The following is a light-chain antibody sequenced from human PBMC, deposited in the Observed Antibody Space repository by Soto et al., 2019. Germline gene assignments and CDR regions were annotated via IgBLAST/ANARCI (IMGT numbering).Light chain of an antibody. CDR1: SSDVGGYNY. CDR3: CSHAGRYTYV. CDR2: DVS. V-gene: IGLV2-11*01. J-gene: IGLJ1*01. Sequence: QSALTQPRSVSGSPGQAVTISCTGTSSDVGGYNYVSWYQQHPGKAPKLMVYDVSKRPSGVPDRFSGSKSGNTASLTITGLQSEDEAEYYCCSHAGRYTYVFGTGTKLTVL.